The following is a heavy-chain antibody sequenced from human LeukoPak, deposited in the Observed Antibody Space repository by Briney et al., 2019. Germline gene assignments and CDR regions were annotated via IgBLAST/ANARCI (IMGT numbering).Heavy chain of an antibody. J-gene: IGHJ3*02. CDR1: GGSISSYY. Sequence: SETLSITCTVSGGSISSYYWSWIRQPPGKGLEWIGYISYSGSTNYNPSLKSRVTISVDTSKNQFSLKLSSVTAADTAVYYCARDRAPVESYDSSGAFDIWGQGTMVTVSS. CDR2: ISYSGST. D-gene: IGHD3-22*01. CDR3: ARDRAPVESYDSSGAFDI. V-gene: IGHV4-59*12.